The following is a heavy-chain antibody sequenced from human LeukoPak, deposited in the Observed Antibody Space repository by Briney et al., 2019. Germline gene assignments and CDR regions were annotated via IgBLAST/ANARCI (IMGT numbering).Heavy chain of an antibody. CDR3: ARLLVYNSGGEAFDY. CDR1: GFTFSSYW. V-gene: IGHV3-7*01. Sequence: GVLRLSCAASGFTFSSYWMSWVRQAPGKGLEWVANIKKDGREKYYVDSVKGRFTISRDNAKNSLYLQMNSLRAEDTAVYYCARLLVYNSGGEAFDYWGPGTLVTVSS. CDR2: IKKDGREK. D-gene: IGHD3-10*01. J-gene: IGHJ4*02.